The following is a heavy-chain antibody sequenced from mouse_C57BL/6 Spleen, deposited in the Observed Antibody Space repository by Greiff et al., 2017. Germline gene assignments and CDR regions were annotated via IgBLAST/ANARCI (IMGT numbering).Heavy chain of an antibody. Sequence: QVQLQQPGAELVKPGASVKLSCKASGYTFTSYWMHWVKQRPGHGLEWIGMIHPNSGSTNYNEKFKSKATLTVDKSSSTAYMQLRSLTSEDSAVYYCARSLHYYGSRSPLFDYWGQGTTLTVSS. V-gene: IGHV1-64*01. J-gene: IGHJ2*01. CDR3: ARSLHYYGSRSPLFDY. D-gene: IGHD1-1*01. CDR1: GYTFTSYW. CDR2: IHPNSGST.